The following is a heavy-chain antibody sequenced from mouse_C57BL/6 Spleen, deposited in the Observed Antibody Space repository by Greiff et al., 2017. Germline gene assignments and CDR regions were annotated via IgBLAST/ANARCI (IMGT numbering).Heavy chain of an antibody. CDR1: GYSITSDY. CDR2: ISYSGST. J-gene: IGHJ4*01. Sequence: EVQLQQSGPGLAKPSQTLSLTCSVTGYSITSDYWNWIRKFPGNKLEYMGYISYSGSTYYNPSLKSRISITRDTSKNQYYLQLNSVTTEDTATYYCASSDYSNGYAMDYWGQGTSVTVSS. V-gene: IGHV3-8*01. CDR3: ASSDYSNGYAMDY. D-gene: IGHD2-5*01.